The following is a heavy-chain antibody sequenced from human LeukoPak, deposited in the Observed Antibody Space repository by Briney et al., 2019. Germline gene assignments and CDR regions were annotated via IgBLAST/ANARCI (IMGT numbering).Heavy chain of an antibody. V-gene: IGHV3-13*01. D-gene: IGHD2-21*01. CDR2: IGKGGDS. Sequence: GGSLRLSCAASGFTFSNYDMHWVRQATGKGLEWVPSIGKGGDSYYAGSVKGRFTISRENGKNSLHLQMNSLRAGDTAVYYCTRGGEGFDPWGQGTLVTVSS. J-gene: IGHJ5*02. CDR1: GFTFSNYD. CDR3: TRGGEGFDP.